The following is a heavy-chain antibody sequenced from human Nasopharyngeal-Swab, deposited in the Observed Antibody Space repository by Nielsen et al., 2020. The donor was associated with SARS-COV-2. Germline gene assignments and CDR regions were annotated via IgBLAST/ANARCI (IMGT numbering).Heavy chain of an antibody. V-gene: IGHV3-23*01. Sequence: GESLKISCAASGFTFSSYAMSWVRQAPGKGLEWVSAISGSGGSTYYADSVKGRFTIPRDNSKNTLYLQMNSLRAEDTAVYYCAKDQGDQWLVLDYWGQGTLVTVSS. CDR3: AKDQGDQWLVLDY. D-gene: IGHD6-19*01. CDR1: GFTFSSYA. CDR2: ISGSGGST. J-gene: IGHJ4*02.